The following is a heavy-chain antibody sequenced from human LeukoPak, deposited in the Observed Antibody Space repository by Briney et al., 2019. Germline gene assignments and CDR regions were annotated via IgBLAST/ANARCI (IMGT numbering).Heavy chain of an antibody. J-gene: IGHJ4*02. CDR2: INWNGGST. Sequence: GGSLRLSCAASGFTFDDYGMSWVRQAPGKGLEWVSGINWNGGSTGYADSVKGQFTISRDNAKNSLYLQMNSLRAEDTALYYCARGSGIAAAGNFDYWGQGTLVTVSS. V-gene: IGHV3-20*04. D-gene: IGHD6-13*01. CDR3: ARGSGIAAAGNFDY. CDR1: GFTFDDYG.